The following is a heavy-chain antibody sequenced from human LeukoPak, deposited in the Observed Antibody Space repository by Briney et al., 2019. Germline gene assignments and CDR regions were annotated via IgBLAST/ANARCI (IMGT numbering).Heavy chain of an antibody. CDR2: IYHSGST. CDR1: GGSISSGGYY. Sequence: SETLSLTCTVSGGSISSGGYYWSWIRQPPGKGLEWIGYIYHSGSTYYNPSLKSRVTISVDTSKNQFSLKLSSVTAADTAVYYCARGGPTNFDYWGQGTLVTVSS. J-gene: IGHJ4*02. V-gene: IGHV4-30-2*01. CDR3: ARGGPTNFDY.